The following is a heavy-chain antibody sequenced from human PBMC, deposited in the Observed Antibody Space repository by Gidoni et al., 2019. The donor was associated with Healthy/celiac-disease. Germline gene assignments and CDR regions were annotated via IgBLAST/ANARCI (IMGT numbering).Heavy chain of an antibody. J-gene: IGHJ4*02. V-gene: IGHV3-64D*06. CDR1: GFTFSSYA. CDR2: ISSNGGST. D-gene: IGHD3-10*01. CDR3: VKGRGDGSRDY. Sequence: EVQLVESGGGLAQPGGSLRLSCSASGFTFSSYAMHWVRQAPGKGLEYVSAISSNGGSTYYADSVKGRFTISRDNSKNTLYLQMSSLRAEDTAVYYCVKGRGDGSRDYWGQGTLVTVSS.